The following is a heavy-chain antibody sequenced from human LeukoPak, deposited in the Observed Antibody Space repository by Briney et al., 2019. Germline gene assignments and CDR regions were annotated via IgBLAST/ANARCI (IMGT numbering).Heavy chain of an antibody. Sequence: GASVKVSCKASGYTFTSYYMHWVRQAPGQGLEWMGIINPSGGSTSYAQKFQGRVTMTRDMSTSTVYMELSSLRSEDTAMYYCARDLNWGTDTIIVSFWLDPWGQGTLVTVSS. CDR1: GYTFTSYY. V-gene: IGHV1-46*01. CDR3: ARDLNWGTDTIIVSFWLDP. D-gene: IGHD7-27*01. CDR2: INPSGGST. J-gene: IGHJ5*02.